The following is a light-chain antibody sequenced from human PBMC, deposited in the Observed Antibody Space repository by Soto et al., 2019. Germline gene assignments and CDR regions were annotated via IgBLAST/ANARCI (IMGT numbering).Light chain of an antibody. CDR3: QQRHMWPIT. CDR2: GAT. CDR1: QSVSTN. J-gene: IGKJ5*01. V-gene: IGKV3-15*01. Sequence: EIVMTQSPVTLSVSPGERATLSCRASQSVSTNLAWYQQKPGQAPRLLIYGATGRATDVPARFTGSGSGTQFTLTISSLEPEDSAVYYCQQRHMWPITFGQGTRLEIK.